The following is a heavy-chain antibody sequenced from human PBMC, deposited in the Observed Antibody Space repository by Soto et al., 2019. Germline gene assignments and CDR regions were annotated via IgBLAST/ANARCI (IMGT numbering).Heavy chain of an antibody. D-gene: IGHD3-3*01. CDR3: ASVLADITIFGVVTGPHYYYGMDV. Sequence: ASVKVSCKASGYTFTSYYMHWVRQAPGQGLEWMGIIKPSGGSTSYAQKFQGRVTMTRDTSTSTVYMELSSLRSEDTAVYYCASVLADITIFGVVTGPHYYYGMDVWGQGTTVTVSS. J-gene: IGHJ6*02. CDR1: GYTFTSYY. CDR2: IKPSGGST. V-gene: IGHV1-46*01.